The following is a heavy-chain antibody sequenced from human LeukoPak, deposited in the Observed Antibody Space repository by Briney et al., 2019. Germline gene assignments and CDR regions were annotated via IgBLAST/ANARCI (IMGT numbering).Heavy chain of an antibody. CDR1: GFTFNSYS. CDR2: ISSSSCYI. D-gene: IGHD2-2*01. Sequence: GGSLRLSCAASGFTFNSYSMNWVRQPPGKGLEWVSSISSSSCYIYYADSVKGRFTISRDNAKNSLYLQMNSLRAEGTAVYYCARDRLPVAMVRRDAFDIWGEGTMVTVSS. V-gene: IGHV3-21*01. J-gene: IGHJ3*02. CDR3: ARDRLPVAMVRRDAFDI.